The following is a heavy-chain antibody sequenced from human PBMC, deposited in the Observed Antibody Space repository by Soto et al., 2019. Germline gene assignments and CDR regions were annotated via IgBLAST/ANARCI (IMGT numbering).Heavy chain of an antibody. CDR3: ARGGGWDDFDY. V-gene: IGHV1-69*05. CDR1: GGTFSIYA. CDR2: IIPIFGTA. D-gene: IGHD6-19*01. Sequence: SVKVCCKASGGTFSIYAISWVRQAPGQGLEWMGGIIPIFGTANYAQKFQGRVTMTRNTSISTAYMELSSLRSEDTAVYYCARGGGWDDFDYWGQGTLVTVS. J-gene: IGHJ4*02.